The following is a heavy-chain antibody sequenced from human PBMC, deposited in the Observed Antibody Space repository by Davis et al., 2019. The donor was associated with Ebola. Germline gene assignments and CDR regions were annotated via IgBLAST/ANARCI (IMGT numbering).Heavy chain of an antibody. CDR3: ARAYDFIWGSYRNLYFDL. J-gene: IGHJ2*01. Sequence: MPSETLSLTCAVSGGSFSRASFGGDYWSWVRQPPGKGLEWIGDVDHSGETNYNPSLKSRLTISIDTSNNQFSLKLGSVTAADTAVYFCARAYDFIWGSYRNLYFDLWGRGTLVTVSS. CDR1: GGSFSRASFGGDY. V-gene: IGHV4-34*01. CDR2: VDHSGET. D-gene: IGHD3-16*02.